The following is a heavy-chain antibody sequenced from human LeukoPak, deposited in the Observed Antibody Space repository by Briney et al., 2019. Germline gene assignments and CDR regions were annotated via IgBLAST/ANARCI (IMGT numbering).Heavy chain of an antibody. D-gene: IGHD6-13*01. V-gene: IGHV1-2*02. Sequence: GASVKVSCKASGYAFTGYYMHWVRQAPGQGLEWMGWINPNSGGTNYAQKFQGRVTKTRDTSISTAYMELSRLRSDDTAVYYCARREYSSSWFFDYWGQGTLVTVSS. CDR1: GYAFTGYY. J-gene: IGHJ4*02. CDR2: INPNSGGT. CDR3: ARREYSSSWFFDY.